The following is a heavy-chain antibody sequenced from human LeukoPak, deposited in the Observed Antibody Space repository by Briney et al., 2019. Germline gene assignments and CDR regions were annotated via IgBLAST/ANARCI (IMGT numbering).Heavy chain of an antibody. V-gene: IGHV4-39*01. J-gene: IGHJ4*02. Sequence: SETLSLTCTVSGGSIRSSYYYWGWIRQPPGKGLEWIGSIYYSGSTYYNPSLKSRVTISVDTSKNQFSLKLSSVTAADTAVYYCAGLSIAVSGDYWGQGTLVTVSS. CDR1: GGSIRSSYYY. D-gene: IGHD6-6*01. CDR3: AGLSIAVSGDY. CDR2: IYYSGST.